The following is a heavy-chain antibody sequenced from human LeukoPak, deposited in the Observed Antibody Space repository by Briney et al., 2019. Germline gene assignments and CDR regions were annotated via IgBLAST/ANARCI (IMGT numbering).Heavy chain of an antibody. Sequence: GGSLRLSCAAAGFTFSTHWMHWVRQAPGKGLVWVSRINSDGNSTRYADSVKGRFTISRDNANNTLYLQMNSLRAEDTSVYYCARSPRFSIGATGTFAYWGQGALVTVSS. V-gene: IGHV3-74*01. D-gene: IGHD6-13*01. CDR3: ARSPRFSIGATGTFAY. CDR1: GFTFSTHW. J-gene: IGHJ4*02. CDR2: INSDGNST.